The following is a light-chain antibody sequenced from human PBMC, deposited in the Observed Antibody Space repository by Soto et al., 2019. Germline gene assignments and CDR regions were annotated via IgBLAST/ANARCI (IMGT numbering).Light chain of an antibody. J-gene: IGKJ2*01. CDR2: GAS. V-gene: IGKV3-20*01. CDR1: QSVSSSY. Sequence: EIALTQSPGTLSLSPGARATLSCRASQSVSSSYLAWYQQKPGQAPRLLIYGASSRATGIPDRFSGSGSGTDFTLTISRLEPEDFAVYYCQQYGSSRTFGQGTKREIK. CDR3: QQYGSSRT.